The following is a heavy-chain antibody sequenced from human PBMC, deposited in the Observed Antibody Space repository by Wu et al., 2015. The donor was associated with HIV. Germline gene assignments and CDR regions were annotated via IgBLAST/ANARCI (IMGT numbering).Heavy chain of an antibody. CDR2: IIPIFGTA. CDR3: ARQIVDYESPNYYYMDV. D-gene: IGHD1-26*01. Sequence: QVQLVQSGAEVKKPGSSVKVSCKASGGTFSSYAISWVRQAPGQGLEWMGGIIPIFGTANYAQKFQGRVTITADESTSTAYMELSSLRSEDTAVYYCARQIVDYESPNYYYMDVWGQKGPRSPSP. J-gene: IGHJ6*03. CDR1: GGTFSSYA. V-gene: IGHV1-69*12.